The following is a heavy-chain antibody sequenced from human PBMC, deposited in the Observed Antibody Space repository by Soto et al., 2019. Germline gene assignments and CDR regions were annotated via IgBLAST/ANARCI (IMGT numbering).Heavy chain of an antibody. CDR2: ISWNSGSI. V-gene: IGHV3-9*01. CDR3: AKDIEELVGGAFDI. Sequence: GGSLRLSCAASGFTFDDYAMHWVRQAPGKGLEWVSGISWNSGSIGYADSVKGRFTISRDNAKNSLYLQMNSLRAEDTALYYCAKDIEELVGGAFDIWGQGTMVTVSS. J-gene: IGHJ3*02. D-gene: IGHD1-26*01. CDR1: GFTFDDYA.